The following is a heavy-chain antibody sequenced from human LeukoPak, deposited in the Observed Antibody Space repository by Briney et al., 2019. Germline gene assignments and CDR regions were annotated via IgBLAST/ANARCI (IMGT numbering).Heavy chain of an antibody. CDR1: GFTFSSYE. Sequence: GGSLRLSCAASGFTFSSYEMNWVRQAPGRGLEWLSYISSGGISIHYTGPVKGRFTISRDNAKNSLYLQMNSLRVEDTAVYYCARGGRTAYYFDSWGQGTLVTVSS. D-gene: IGHD1-14*01. CDR2: ISSGGISI. J-gene: IGHJ4*02. V-gene: IGHV3-48*03. CDR3: ARGGRTAYYFDS.